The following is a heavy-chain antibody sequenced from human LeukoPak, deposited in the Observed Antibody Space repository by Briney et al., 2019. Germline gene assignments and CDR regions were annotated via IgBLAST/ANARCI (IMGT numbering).Heavy chain of an antibody. D-gene: IGHD2-15*01. CDR1: GFTFSNYW. Sequence: GGSLRLSCAASGFTFSNYWMTWVRQAPGKGLEWVANIKQDESEKYYVDSAKGRFTVSRDNSKNSVYLQMNSLRAEDTAMYYCATPVGGVWSFDYWGQGTLVTVSS. CDR3: ATPVGGVWSFDY. CDR2: IKQDESEK. J-gene: IGHJ4*02. V-gene: IGHV3-7*01.